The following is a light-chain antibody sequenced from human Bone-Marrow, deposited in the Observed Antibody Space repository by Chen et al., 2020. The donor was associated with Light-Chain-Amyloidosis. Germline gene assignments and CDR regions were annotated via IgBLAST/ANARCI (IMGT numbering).Light chain of an antibody. J-gene: IGLJ3*02. CDR3: LVWERSRDRPV. Sequence: SYVLTQPSSVSVAPGQTATIACGGNNIGSTSVHWYQQTPRQAPLLVVYDDSDRPSGIPERLAGARPGNTATLTISRVEAGDEADYCGLVWERSRDRPVFGGGTKLTVL. CDR2: DDS. V-gene: IGLV3-21*02. CDR1: NIGSTS.